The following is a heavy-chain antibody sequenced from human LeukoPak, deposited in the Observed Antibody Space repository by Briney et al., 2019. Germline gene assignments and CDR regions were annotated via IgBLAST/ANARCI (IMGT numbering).Heavy chain of an antibody. CDR1: AGSISSYF. Sequence: PSETLSLTCTVSAGSISSYFWSWIRQPPGKGLEWIGYIHDSGRTNHNPSLKSRVTILLDASKNQFSLKLSSVTAADTAVYYCARARRGYNYDHDAFDIWGQGTMVTVSS. J-gene: IGHJ3*02. CDR3: ARARRGYNYDHDAFDI. V-gene: IGHV4-59*01. D-gene: IGHD5-18*01. CDR2: IHDSGRT.